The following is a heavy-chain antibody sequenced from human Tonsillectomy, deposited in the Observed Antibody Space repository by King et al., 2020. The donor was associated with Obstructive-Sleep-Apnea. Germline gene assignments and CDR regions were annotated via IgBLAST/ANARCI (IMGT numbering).Heavy chain of an antibody. CDR3: ARTINNYYDSSAPFDD. J-gene: IGHJ4*02. D-gene: IGHD3-22*01. CDR2: INHSGST. Sequence: QVQLQQWGAGLSKPSETLSLTCAVYGVSFSGYYWSWIRQPPGKGLEWIGEINHSGSTNYNPSLQSRVTISVDTSKNQFSLNLSSVTAADTAVYYCARTINNYYDSSAPFDDWGQGTMVTVSS. CDR1: GVSFSGYY. V-gene: IGHV4-34*01.